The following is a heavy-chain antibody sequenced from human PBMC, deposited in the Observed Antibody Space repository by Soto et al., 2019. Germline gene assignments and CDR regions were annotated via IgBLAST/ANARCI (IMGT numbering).Heavy chain of an antibody. D-gene: IGHD2-21*02. CDR2: IKSKTDGGTT. J-gene: IGHJ6*02. V-gene: IGHV3-15*07. CDR1: GFTFSNAW. CDR3: TTQPVTLVTTTNYYYYGMDV. Sequence: PGGSLRLSCAASGFTFSNAWMNWVRQAPGKGLEWVGRIKSKTDGGTTDYAAPVKGRFTISRDDSKNTLYLQMNSLKTEDTAVYYCTTQPVTLVTTTNYYYYGMDVWGQRTTVTVSS.